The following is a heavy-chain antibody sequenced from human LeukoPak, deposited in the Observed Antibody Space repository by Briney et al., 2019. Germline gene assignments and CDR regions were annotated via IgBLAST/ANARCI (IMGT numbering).Heavy chain of an antibody. CDR3: ARAEQQLVLGWFDP. CDR2: IYYSGST. V-gene: IGHV4-39*01. D-gene: IGHD6-13*01. CDR1: GGSISSSSYD. J-gene: IGHJ5*02. Sequence: PSETLSLTCTVSGGSISSSSYDWGWIRQPPGKGLEWIGSIYYSGSTYYNPSLKSRVTISVDTSKNQFSLKLSSVTAADTAVYYCARAEQQLVLGWFDPWGQGTLVTVSS.